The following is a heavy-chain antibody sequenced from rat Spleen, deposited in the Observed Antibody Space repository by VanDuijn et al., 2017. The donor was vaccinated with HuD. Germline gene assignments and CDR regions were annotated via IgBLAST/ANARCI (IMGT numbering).Heavy chain of an antibody. CDR3: TRVDYPGIAHYFDY. J-gene: IGHJ2*01. Sequence: EVQLVESGGGLVQPGRSLKLSCITSGFTFNYYWMTWIRQAPGKGLEWVASITNTGGSIYYPDSVKGRFTISRDTAQNTLYLQMNSLRSEDTATYYCTRVDYPGIAHYFDYWGQGVMVTVSS. CDR2: ITNTGGSI. V-gene: IGHV5-31*01. D-gene: IGHD1-4*01. CDR1: GFTFNYYW.